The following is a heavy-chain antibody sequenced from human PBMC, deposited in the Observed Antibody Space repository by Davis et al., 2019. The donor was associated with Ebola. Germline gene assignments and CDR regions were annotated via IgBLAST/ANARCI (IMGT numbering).Heavy chain of an antibody. J-gene: IGHJ4*02. CDR2: IYHSGST. D-gene: IGHD4/OR15-4a*01. Sequence: SETLSLTCAVSGDSISSNRWWRWVRQPPGKGLEWIGEIYHSGSTNYDPSLKSRVTISVDKSTNQFSLELTSVTAADTAVYYCARGGWRTMVSYDYWGQGILVTVSS. V-gene: IGHV4-4*02. CDR1: GDSISSNRW. CDR3: ARGGWRTMVSYDY.